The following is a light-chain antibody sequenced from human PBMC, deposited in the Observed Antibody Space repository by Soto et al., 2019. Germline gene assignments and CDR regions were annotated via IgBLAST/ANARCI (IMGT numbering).Light chain of an antibody. CDR1: EIINSGY. V-gene: IGKV3-20*01. J-gene: IGKJ1*01. Sequence: ENLLTQSPATLSLSAGERATLFCRASEIINSGYLAWYQQQPGRAPRLLIYGASKRATGIPDRFSGSGSGTEFTLTISSLQPDDFATYYCQQYNSYSSTFGQGTKVDIK. CDR3: QQYNSYSST. CDR2: GAS.